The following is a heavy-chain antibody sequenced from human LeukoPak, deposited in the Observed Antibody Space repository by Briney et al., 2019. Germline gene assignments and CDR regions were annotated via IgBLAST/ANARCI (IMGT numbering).Heavy chain of an antibody. D-gene: IGHD2-15*01. CDR3: ARDGYCSGGSCSTEFDY. Sequence: PSETLSLTCTVSGGSISSSSYYWGWIRQPPGKGLEWIGSIYYSGSTYCNPSLKSRVSISVDTSKNQFSLKLSSVTAADTAVYYCARDGYCSGGSCSTEFDYWGQGTLVTVSS. CDR2: IYYSGST. CDR1: GGSISSSSYY. V-gene: IGHV4-39*07. J-gene: IGHJ4*02.